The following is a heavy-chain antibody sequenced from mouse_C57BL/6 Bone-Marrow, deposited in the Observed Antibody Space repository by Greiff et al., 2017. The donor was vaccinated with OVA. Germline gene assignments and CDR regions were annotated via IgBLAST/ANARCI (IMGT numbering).Heavy chain of an antibody. CDR2: IHPNSGST. V-gene: IGHV1-64*01. CDR3: ARTRGRNPYYGKGYYAMDY. J-gene: IGHJ4*01. CDR1: GYTFTSYW. D-gene: IGHD2-10*01. Sequence: QVQLQQPGAELVKPGASVKLSCKASGYTFTSYWMHWVKQRPGQGLEWIGMIHPNSGSTNYNEKFKSKATLTVDKSSSTAYMQLSSLTSEDSAVYYCARTRGRNPYYGKGYYAMDYWGQGTSVTVSS.